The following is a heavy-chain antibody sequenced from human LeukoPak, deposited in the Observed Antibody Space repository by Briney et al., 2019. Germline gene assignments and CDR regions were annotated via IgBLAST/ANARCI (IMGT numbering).Heavy chain of an antibody. D-gene: IGHD6-19*01. V-gene: IGHV1-2*02. J-gene: IGHJ4*02. CDR3: AREGSSGSNFDY. CDR2: INPNSGGT. CDR1: GYTFTGYY. Sequence: GASLKVSCKTSGYTFTGYYIHWVRQAPGQGLEWMGWINPNSGGTNYAQKFQGRVTMTRDTSISTAYMELSRLRSDDTAVYYCAREGSSGSNFDYWGQGTLVTVSS.